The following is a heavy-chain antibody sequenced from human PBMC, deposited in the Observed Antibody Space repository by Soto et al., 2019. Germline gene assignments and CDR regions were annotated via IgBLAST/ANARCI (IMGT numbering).Heavy chain of an antibody. D-gene: IGHD6-6*01. V-gene: IGHV4-4*02. CDR3: ARVGGQLLVDYYYGMDV. J-gene: IGHJ6*02. Sequence: PSETLSLTCAVSGGSISSSNWWSWVRQPPGKGLEWIGYIYYSGSTYYNPSLKSRVTISVDTSKNQFSLKLSSVTAADTAVYYCARVGGQLLVDYYYGMDVWGQGTTVTVS. CDR2: IYYSGST. CDR1: GGSISSSNW.